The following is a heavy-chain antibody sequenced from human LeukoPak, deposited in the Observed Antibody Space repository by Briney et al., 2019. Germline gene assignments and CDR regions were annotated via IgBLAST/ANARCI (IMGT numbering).Heavy chain of an antibody. CDR3: AGTPLGYCSSTSCSNWFDP. CDR1: GGSISSYY. D-gene: IGHD2-2*01. CDR2: IYYSGST. V-gene: IGHV4-59*01. J-gene: IGHJ5*02. Sequence: SESLSLTCTVSGGSISSYYWSWIRQPPGKGLEWIGYIYYSGSTNYNPSLKSRVTISVDTSKNQLSLKLSSVTAADTAVYYCAGTPLGYCSSTSCSNWFDPWGQGTLVTVSS.